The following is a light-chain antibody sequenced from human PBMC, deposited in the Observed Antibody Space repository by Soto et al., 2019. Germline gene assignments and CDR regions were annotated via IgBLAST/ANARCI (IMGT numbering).Light chain of an antibody. J-gene: IGLJ2*01. CDR1: SSNIGTNY. CDR3: GTWDDSLSGPL. V-gene: IGLV1-47*02. Sequence: QYVLTQPPSASGTPGQRVSISCSGSSSNIGTNYVYWYQQLPGTAPKLLMYGNNQRPSGVPDRFSGSKSGTSASLAISGLRSEDEADYYCGTWDDSLSGPLFGGGTKLTVL. CDR2: GNN.